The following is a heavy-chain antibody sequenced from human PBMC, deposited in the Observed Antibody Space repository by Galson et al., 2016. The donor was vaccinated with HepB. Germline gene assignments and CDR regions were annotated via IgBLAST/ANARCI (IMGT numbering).Heavy chain of an antibody. D-gene: IGHD2-2*01. V-gene: IGHV4-34*01. J-gene: IGHJ4*02. Sequence: SETLSLTCSVHDESFSGYFWSWIRQPPGKGLEWIGELNHGGGTDYNPSLESRVTISGETSKNQVSLTLTSVSAADPALYFCVCSTSWSTFRYLNYWVQGTLVTVSS. CDR1: DESFSGYF. CDR2: LNHGGGT. CDR3: VCSTSWSTFRYLNY.